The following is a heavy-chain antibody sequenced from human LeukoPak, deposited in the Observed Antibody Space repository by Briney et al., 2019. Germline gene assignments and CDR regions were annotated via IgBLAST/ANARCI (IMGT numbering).Heavy chain of an antibody. V-gene: IGHV3-21*01. CDR3: ARGVLNPQLFGY. Sequence: GGSLRLSCAASGFTFNSYSMYWVRQAPGKGLEWVSSINSNSNYIYYADSVKGRFTISRDNAKNSLYLQMNSLRAEDMAVYYCARGVLNPQLFGYWGQGTLVTVSS. CDR1: GFTFNSYS. CDR2: INSNSNYI. D-gene: IGHD2-2*01. J-gene: IGHJ4*02.